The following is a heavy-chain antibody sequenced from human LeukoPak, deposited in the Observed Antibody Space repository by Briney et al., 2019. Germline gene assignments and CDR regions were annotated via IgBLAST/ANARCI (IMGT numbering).Heavy chain of an antibody. D-gene: IGHD2-2*01. Sequence: PSETLSLTCAVYGGSFSGYYWSWIRQPPGKGLEWIGETNHSGSTNYNPSLKSRVTISVDTSKNQFSLKLSSVTAADTAVYYCARDWYHAIDYWGQGALVTVSS. CDR2: TNHSGST. CDR1: GGSFSGYY. J-gene: IGHJ4*02. V-gene: IGHV4-34*01. CDR3: ARDWYHAIDY.